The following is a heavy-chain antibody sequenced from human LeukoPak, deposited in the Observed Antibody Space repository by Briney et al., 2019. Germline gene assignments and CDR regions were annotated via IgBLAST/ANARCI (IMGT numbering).Heavy chain of an antibody. Sequence: GGSLRLSCAASGFTFSNYVIHWVRQPPGKGLECVSLIRYDGSSKYYADSVRGRFTISRDNSKNTLYLQMNSLRAEDTAVYYCARYSGNYGLDYWGQGTLVTVSS. CDR2: IRYDGSSK. V-gene: IGHV3-30*02. CDR1: GFTFSNYV. J-gene: IGHJ4*02. CDR3: ARYSGNYGLDY. D-gene: IGHD4-17*01.